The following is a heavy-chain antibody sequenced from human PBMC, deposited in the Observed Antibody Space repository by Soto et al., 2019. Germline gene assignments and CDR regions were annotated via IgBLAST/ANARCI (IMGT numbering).Heavy chain of an antibody. J-gene: IGHJ4*02. Sequence: EVQLVESGGGLVKPGGSLRVSCAASGFTFSNAWMSWVRQAPGKGLEWVGRIKNKVDGGTTDYAAPVKGRFTISRDDSRNTLYLQINSLKTEDTAMYYCTTDDPINRYWGQGTLVTVS. V-gene: IGHV3-15*01. CDR1: GFTFSNAW. CDR2: IKNKVDGGTT. CDR3: TTDDPINRY.